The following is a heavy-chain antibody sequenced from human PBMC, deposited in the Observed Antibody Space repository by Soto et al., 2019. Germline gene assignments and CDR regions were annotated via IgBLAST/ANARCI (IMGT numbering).Heavy chain of an antibody. CDR2: ISYDGNKK. J-gene: IGHJ4*02. CDR3: ARVSYGSEIYGSDY. D-gene: IGHD3-10*01. V-gene: IGHV3-30*03. CDR1: GFFFTSYG. Sequence: QVQLVESGGGVVQPGRSLRLSCAASGFFFTSYGIHWVRQAPGKGLEWVAVISYDGNKKYYADSVKGRFTVSKDNSRSTQYMQMNSLRVEDTAVYYCARVSYGSEIYGSDYWGQGTLVSVSS.